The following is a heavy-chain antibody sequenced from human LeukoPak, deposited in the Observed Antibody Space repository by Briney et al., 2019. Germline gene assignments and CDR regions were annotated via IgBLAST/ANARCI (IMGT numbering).Heavy chain of an antibody. Sequence: SETLSLTCAVYGGSFSSYYWTWIRQPAGKGLEWIGRILTSGSTKYNPSLKSRVTMSVDTSKNQLSLKMTSVTAADTAVYYCARIVPFSITTYGTNWFDPWGQGTLVTVSS. J-gene: IGHJ5*02. D-gene: IGHD3-3*01. CDR1: GGSFSSYY. CDR2: ILTSGST. CDR3: ARIVPFSITTYGTNWFDP. V-gene: IGHV4-59*10.